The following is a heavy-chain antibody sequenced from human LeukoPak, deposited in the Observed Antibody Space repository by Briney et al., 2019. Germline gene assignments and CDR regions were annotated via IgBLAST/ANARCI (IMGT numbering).Heavy chain of an antibody. CDR2: ISSSNSTI. V-gene: IGHV3-48*04. D-gene: IGHD5-18*01. Sequence: GGSLRLSCAASGFTFSSYSMNWVRQAPGKGREWVSYISSSNSTIYYADSVKGRFTISRDNAKNSLYLQMNSLRAEDTAVYYCARGGDSYGPYYFDYWGQGTLVTVSS. CDR3: ARGGDSYGPYYFDY. J-gene: IGHJ4*02. CDR1: GFTFSSYS.